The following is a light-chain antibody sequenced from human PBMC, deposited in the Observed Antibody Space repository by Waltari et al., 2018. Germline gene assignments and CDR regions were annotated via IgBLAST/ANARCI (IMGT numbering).Light chain of an antibody. J-gene: IGKJ1*01. Sequence: DIQMRQSPSSLSASVGDRVTITCRESQHMDIYLSWYQKKPGKAPKLLIYITSALQGGVPSRFSGSGSGTDFTLTISSLQPEDFATYYCLQTFSVPPTFGQGTKVEV. CDR2: ITS. CDR1: QHMDIY. CDR3: LQTFSVPPT. V-gene: IGKV1-39*01.